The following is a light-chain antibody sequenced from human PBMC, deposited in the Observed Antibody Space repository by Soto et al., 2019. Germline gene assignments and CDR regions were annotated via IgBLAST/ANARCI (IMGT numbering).Light chain of an antibody. CDR3: QQYGSPPWT. Sequence: DIVLTQSPGTLSSSPGERATLSCRASQSVSSSYLAWYQQKPGQAPRLLIFGASSRATGIPDRFSGSGSGTDFTLTISRLEPEDFAVYYCQQYGSPPWTFGQGTKVDIK. CDR2: GAS. V-gene: IGKV3-20*01. CDR1: QSVSSSY. J-gene: IGKJ1*01.